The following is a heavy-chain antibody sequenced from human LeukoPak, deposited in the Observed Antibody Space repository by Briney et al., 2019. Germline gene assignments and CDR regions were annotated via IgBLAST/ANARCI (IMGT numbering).Heavy chain of an antibody. CDR1: GYSISSGDY. CDR2: NYHSGST. V-gene: IGHV4-38-2*02. Sequence: PSETLSLTCTVSGYSISSGDYWGWIRQPPGKGREGIGSNYHSGSTYYNPSLESRISISVDTSKNQFSLKLNSVTAADTAVYYCARDGGGRIAVAGLWYDWGQGTLVTVSS. D-gene: IGHD6-19*01. J-gene: IGHJ4*02. CDR3: ARDGGGRIAVAGLWYD.